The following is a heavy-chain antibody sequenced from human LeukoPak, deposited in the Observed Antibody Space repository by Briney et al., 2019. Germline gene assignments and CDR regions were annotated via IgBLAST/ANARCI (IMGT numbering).Heavy chain of an antibody. CDR2: TYHSGCT. D-gene: IGHD6-13*01. Sequence: SETLSLTCTVSGGSISSGGYYWSWIRQPPGKGLEWIGYTYHSGCTYYNPSLKSRVTISVDRSKNQFSLKLSSVTAADTAVYYCARGDVAAAGTWGQGTLVTVSS. CDR1: GGSISSGGYY. J-gene: IGHJ5*02. CDR3: ARGDVAAAGT. V-gene: IGHV4-30-2*01.